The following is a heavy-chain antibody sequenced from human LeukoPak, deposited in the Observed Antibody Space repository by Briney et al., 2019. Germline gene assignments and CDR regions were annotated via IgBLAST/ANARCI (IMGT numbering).Heavy chain of an antibody. D-gene: IGHD6-13*01. Sequence: SETLSLTCSGSVGSISTLYWSWIRQPPGKGLEWLGCIYHSGSTNYNPSLKSRVTISVDTSKNQVFLQLYSVTAADTAVYYCAGQKDSGSWSHFDSWGQGTLVTVSS. CDR2: IYHSGST. CDR1: VGSISTLY. J-gene: IGHJ4*02. CDR3: AGQKDSGSWSHFDS. V-gene: IGHV4-59*08.